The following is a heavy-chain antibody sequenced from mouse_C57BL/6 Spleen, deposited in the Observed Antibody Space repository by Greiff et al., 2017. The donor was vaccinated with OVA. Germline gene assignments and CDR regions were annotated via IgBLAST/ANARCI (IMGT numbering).Heavy chain of an antibody. CDR3: ARGGSSLAWFAY. J-gene: IGHJ3*01. D-gene: IGHD1-1*01. CDR1: GFTFSDYY. Sequence: DVKLVESGGGLVQPGGSLKLSCAASGFTFSDYYMYWVRQTPEKRLEWVAYISNGGGSTYYPDTVKGRFTISRDNAKNTLYLQMSRLKSEDTAMYYCARGGSSLAWFAYWGQGTLVTVSA. CDR2: ISNGGGST. V-gene: IGHV5-12*01.